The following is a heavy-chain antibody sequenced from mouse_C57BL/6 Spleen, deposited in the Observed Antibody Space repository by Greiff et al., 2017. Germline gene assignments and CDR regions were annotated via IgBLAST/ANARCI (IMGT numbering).Heavy chain of an antibody. V-gene: IGHV1-80*01. CDR1: GYAFSSYW. CDR2: IYPGDGDT. J-gene: IGHJ2*01. CDR3: ARILRYSFYFDY. Sequence: VQLQQSGAELVKPGASVKISCKASGYAFSSYWMNWVKQRPGKGLEWIGQIYPGDGDTNYNGKFKGKATLTADKSSSTAYMQLSSLTSEDSAVYFCARILRYSFYFDYWGQGTTLTVSS. D-gene: IGHD1-1*01.